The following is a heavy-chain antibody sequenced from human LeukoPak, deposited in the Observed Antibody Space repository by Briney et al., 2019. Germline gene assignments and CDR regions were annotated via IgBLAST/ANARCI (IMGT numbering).Heavy chain of an antibody. Sequence: GGSLRLSCAASGFTFSSYGMSWVRQASGKGLEWVSAISGSGGSTYYADSVKGRFTISRDNSKNTLYLQMNSLRAEDTAVYYCAKDAVGIGGYFDYWGQGTLVTVSS. J-gene: IGHJ4*02. CDR2: ISGSGGST. D-gene: IGHD1-26*01. V-gene: IGHV3-23*01. CDR3: AKDAVGIGGYFDY. CDR1: GFTFSSYG.